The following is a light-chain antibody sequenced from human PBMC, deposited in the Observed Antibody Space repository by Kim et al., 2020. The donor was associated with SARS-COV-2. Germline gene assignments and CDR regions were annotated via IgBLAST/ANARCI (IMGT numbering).Light chain of an antibody. J-gene: IGLJ3*02. CDR1: NRGNKR. V-gene: IGLV3-21*04. CDR3: QVWDSSSDHRV. Sequence: ARGKTASSSGGGNNRGNKRVHWYQKKPGQAPVVVNDYNSERPAGIPERFSGSNSGNTATLTISRVEAGDEADYYCQVWDSSSDHRVFGGGTQLTVL. CDR2: YNS.